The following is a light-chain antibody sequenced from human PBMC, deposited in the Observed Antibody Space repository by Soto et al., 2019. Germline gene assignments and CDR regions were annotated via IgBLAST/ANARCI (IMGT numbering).Light chain of an antibody. J-gene: IGLJ2*01. CDR1: SGHRNHI. CDR3: GTCYSSTRG. V-gene: IGLV4-60*02. Sequence: QSVLTQSSSASASLGSSVKLTCTLSSGHRNHIIAWHEQQPGKAPRYLMKLEGSGIYKKGSGVPDRFSGSSSGADRYLTISTLLFVEEAEYYCGTCYSSTRGFGGGT. CDR2: LEGSGIY.